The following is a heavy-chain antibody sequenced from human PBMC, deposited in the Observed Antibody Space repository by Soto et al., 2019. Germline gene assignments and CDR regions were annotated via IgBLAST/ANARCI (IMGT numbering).Heavy chain of an antibody. CDR1: GYSFDAYI. CDR2: INPRGLAK. Sequence: GGSLRLSCAASGYSFDAYIMNWVRQAPGKGLEWVSSINPRGLAKFYADSVRGRFTISRDDASSSLFLQMNNLRAEDTAVYYCATWYGNHYFGLDVWGQGTTVTVSS. CDR3: ATWYGNHYFGLDV. V-gene: IGHV3-48*01. D-gene: IGHD6-13*01. J-gene: IGHJ6*02.